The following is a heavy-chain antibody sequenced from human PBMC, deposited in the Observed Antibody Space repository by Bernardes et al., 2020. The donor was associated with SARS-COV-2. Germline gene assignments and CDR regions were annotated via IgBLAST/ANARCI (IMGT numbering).Heavy chain of an antibody. CDR3: ARYEADSYSSIAARPGIAFDI. D-gene: IGHD6-6*01. CDR2: IYYSGST. CDR1: GGSISSSSYY. J-gene: IGHJ3*02. V-gene: IGHV4-39*01. Sequence: SEPLSLTCTVSGGSISSSSYYWGWLRQPPGKGLEWIGSIYYSGSTYYNPSLKSRVTISVDTSKNQFSLKLSSVTAADTAVYYCARYEADSYSSIAARPGIAFDIWGQGTMVTVSS.